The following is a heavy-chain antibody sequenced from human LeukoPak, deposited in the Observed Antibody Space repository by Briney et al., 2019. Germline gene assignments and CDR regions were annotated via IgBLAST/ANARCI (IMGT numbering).Heavy chain of an antibody. Sequence: PSETLSLTCAVYGGSFSGYYWSWIRQPPGKGLEWIGEINHSGSTNYNPSLTSRVTISVDTSKNQFSLKLSSVTAADTAVYYCARHPLLRRYNWFDPWGQGTLVTVSS. CDR3: ARHPLLRRYNWFDP. CDR2: INHSGST. D-gene: IGHD2/OR15-2a*01. V-gene: IGHV4-34*01. J-gene: IGHJ5*02. CDR1: GGSFSGYY.